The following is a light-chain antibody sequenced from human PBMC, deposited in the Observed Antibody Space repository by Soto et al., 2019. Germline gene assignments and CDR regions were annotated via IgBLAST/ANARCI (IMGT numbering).Light chain of an antibody. J-gene: IGLJ1*01. V-gene: IGLV2-14*03. CDR1: RSDVGGYNY. CDR3: SSYTSSSFYV. Sequence: QSVLTQPASVSGSPGQSITISCTGTRSDVGGYNYVSWYQQHPGKAPKLMIYDVSNRPSGVSNRFSGSKSGNTASLTISGLQAEDEADYYCSSYTSSSFYVFGTGTKSPS. CDR2: DVS.